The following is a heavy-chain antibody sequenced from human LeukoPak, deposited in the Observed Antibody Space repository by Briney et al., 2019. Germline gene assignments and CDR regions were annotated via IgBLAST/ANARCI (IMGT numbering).Heavy chain of an antibody. CDR3: ARDDQWLEL. CDR1: GFTFSSYS. CDR2: MSGSSGHI. D-gene: IGHD6-19*01. Sequence: GGSLRLSCAASGFTFSSYSMAWVRQAPGKGLEWVSSMSGSSGHIYYADSLEGRFTISRDNAKNSRYLQMNSLRAEDTAVYYCARDDQWLELWGQGTLVTVSS. V-gene: IGHV3-21*01. J-gene: IGHJ4*02.